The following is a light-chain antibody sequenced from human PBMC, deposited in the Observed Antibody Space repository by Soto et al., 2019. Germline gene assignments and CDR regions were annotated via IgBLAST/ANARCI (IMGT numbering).Light chain of an antibody. CDR1: QDIGKY. CDR2: DAS. CDR3: QQYDNLLS. J-gene: IGKJ4*01. V-gene: IGKV1-33*01. Sequence: DIQMTQSPSSLSASVGDRVTITCQASQDIGKYLNWYQQKPGKAPKLLLYDASILETGVPSRFSGSGSGTDFTFTISSLRPEDIATYYCQQYDNLLSFGGGTKVEIK.